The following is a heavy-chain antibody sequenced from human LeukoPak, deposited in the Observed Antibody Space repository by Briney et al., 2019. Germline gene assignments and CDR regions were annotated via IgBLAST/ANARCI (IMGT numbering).Heavy chain of an antibody. V-gene: IGHV4-59*01. D-gene: IGHD1-14*01. CDR3: ARLYNGNQGDAFDI. Sequence: SETLSLTCSVSGGSISNYWWSWIRQPPGKGLEYIGYMFYRGSPNYNPSLKSRITISIDTPKNQISLKVNSVTAADTAVYYCARLYNGNQGDAFDIWGQGTMVTVSS. CDR2: MFYRGSP. J-gene: IGHJ3*02. CDR1: GGSISNYW.